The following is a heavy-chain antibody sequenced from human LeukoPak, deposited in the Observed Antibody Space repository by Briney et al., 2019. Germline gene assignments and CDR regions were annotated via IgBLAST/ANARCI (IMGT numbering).Heavy chain of an antibody. CDR2: INHSGST. J-gene: IGHJ4*02. V-gene: IGHV4-34*01. D-gene: IGHD3-3*01. CDR3: ARCAFRSAADY. Sequence: SETLSLTCAVYGGSFSGYYWSWIRQPPGKGLEWIGEINHSGSTNYNPSLKSRVTISVDTSKNQFSLKLSSVTAADTAVYYRARCAFRSAADYWGQGTLVTVSS. CDR1: GGSFSGYY.